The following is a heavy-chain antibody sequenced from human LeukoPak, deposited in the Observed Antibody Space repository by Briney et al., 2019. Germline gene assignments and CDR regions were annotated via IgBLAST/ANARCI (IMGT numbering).Heavy chain of an antibody. J-gene: IGHJ3*02. CDR3: ARDRVPAATLDI. CDR2: IIPILGIA. CDR1: GGTFSSYA. Sequence: ASVKVSCKASGGTFSSYAISWVRQAPGQGLEWMGRIIPILGIANYAQKFQGRVTITADKPTSTAYVELSSLRSEDTAVYYCARDRVPAATLDIWGQGTMVTVSS. V-gene: IGHV1-69*04. D-gene: IGHD2-2*01.